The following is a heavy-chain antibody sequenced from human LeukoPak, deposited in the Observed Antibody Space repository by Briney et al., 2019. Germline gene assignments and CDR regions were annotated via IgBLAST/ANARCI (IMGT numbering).Heavy chain of an antibody. Sequence: SETLSLTCTVSGGSISSYYWSWIRQPPGKGLEWIGYIYYSGGTNYNPSLKSRVTISVDTSKNQFSLKLSSVTAADTAVYYCGRSLSGYGIYYYYYGMDVWGQGTTVTVSS. CDR1: GGSISSYY. V-gene: IGHV4-59*08. CDR2: IYYSGGT. D-gene: IGHD5-12*01. J-gene: IGHJ6*02. CDR3: GRSLSGYGIYYYYYGMDV.